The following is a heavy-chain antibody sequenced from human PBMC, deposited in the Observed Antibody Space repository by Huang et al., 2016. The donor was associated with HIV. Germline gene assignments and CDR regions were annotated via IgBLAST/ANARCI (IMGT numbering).Heavy chain of an antibody. D-gene: IGHD3-10*01. CDR1: GFTFGDSA. V-gene: IGHV3-49*03. Sequence: EVQLMESGGGLGQPGQSLRLSCTASGFTFGDSAMSWFRQAPGKRLEWVSFIRSKSYRGATKYAASVKGRFIVSRDDSKNIAYLQMNSLKIEDTGLYFCSREGAPGAFDIWGQGTVVSVSS. CDR3: SREGAPGAFDI. CDR2: IRSKSYRGAT. J-gene: IGHJ3*02.